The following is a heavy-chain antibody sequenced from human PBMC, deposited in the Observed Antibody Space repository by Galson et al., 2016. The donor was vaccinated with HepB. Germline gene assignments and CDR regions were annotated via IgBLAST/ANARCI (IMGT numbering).Heavy chain of an antibody. CDR1: GYSFTNYW. CDR2: VYPGDSDA. CDR3: ARRGGASTIDY. Sequence: QSGAEVKKPGESPKISCKGSGYSFTNYWIGWVRQMPGKGLEWTGMVYPGDSDARYSPSFEGQVTMSAGRFISTAYLHWSSLKASDTAMYYCARRGGASTIDYWGQGTLVTVSS. V-gene: IGHV5-51*01. J-gene: IGHJ4*02. D-gene: IGHD1-26*01.